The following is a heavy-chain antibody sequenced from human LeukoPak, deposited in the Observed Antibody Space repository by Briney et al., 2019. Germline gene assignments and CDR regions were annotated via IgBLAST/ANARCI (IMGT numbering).Heavy chain of an antibody. CDR1: GYSFTSYW. Sequence: GESLKISCKGSGYSFTSYWIGWVRLMPGKGLEWMGIIYPDDSDTRYSPSFQGQVTISADKSIRTAYLQWSSLKASDTAMYYCARKSYTGYDSPDYFDYWGQGTLVTVSS. D-gene: IGHD5-12*01. CDR2: IYPDDSDT. J-gene: IGHJ4*02. CDR3: ARKSYTGYDSPDYFDY. V-gene: IGHV5-51*01.